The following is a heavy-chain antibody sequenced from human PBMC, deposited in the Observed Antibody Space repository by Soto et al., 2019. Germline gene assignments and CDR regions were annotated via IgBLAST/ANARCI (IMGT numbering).Heavy chain of an antibody. CDR2: IKSKTDGGTT. J-gene: IGHJ4*01. Sequence: GGSLRLCCAASGFTFSNAWINWVRQAPGKGLEWVGRIKSKTDGGTTDYAEPVKGRFAISRDDSNNMVYLQMNSLKIEDTAVYYCTTDSYSTIIIVRFDYWGHGTLVTVSS. CDR3: TTDSYSTIIIVRFDY. D-gene: IGHD3-22*01. CDR1: GFTFSNAW. V-gene: IGHV3-15*07.